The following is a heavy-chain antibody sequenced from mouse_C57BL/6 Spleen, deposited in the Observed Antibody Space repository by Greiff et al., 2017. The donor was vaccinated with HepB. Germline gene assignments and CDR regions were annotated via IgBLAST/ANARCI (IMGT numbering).Heavy chain of an antibody. CDR1: GYSITSGYD. J-gene: IGHJ2*01. Sequence: EVQLQESGPGMVKPSQSLSLTCTVTGYSITSGYDWHWIRHFPGNKLEWMGYISYSGSTNYNPSLKSRISITHDTSKNHFFLKLNSVTTEDTATYYCARVDAVSYYFDYWGQGTTLTVSS. V-gene: IGHV3-1*01. CDR2: ISYSGST. CDR3: ARVDAVSYYFDY.